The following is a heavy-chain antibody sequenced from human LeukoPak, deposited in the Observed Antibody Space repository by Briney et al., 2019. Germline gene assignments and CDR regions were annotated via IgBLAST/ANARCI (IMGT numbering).Heavy chain of an antibody. CDR3: ARAATQLWLSPDYGTFDY. D-gene: IGHD5-18*01. CDR2: INPSGGST. CDR1: GYTFTGYY. J-gene: IGHJ4*02. V-gene: IGHV1-46*01. Sequence: ASVKVSCKASGYTFTGYYIHWVRQAPGQGLEWMGIINPSGGSTSYAQKFQGRVTMTRDMSTSTVYMELSSLRSEDTAVYYCARAATQLWLSPDYGTFDYWGQGTLVTVSS.